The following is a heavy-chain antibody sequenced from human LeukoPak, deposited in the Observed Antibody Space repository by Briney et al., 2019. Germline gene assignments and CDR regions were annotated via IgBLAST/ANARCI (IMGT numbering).Heavy chain of an antibody. V-gene: IGHV3-30*04. CDR1: GFTFSSYA. J-gene: IGHJ4*02. Sequence: GRSLRLSCAASGFTFSSYAMHWVRQAPGKGLEWVAVISYDGRNKYYADSVKGRFTISRDNSKNTLYLQMSSLRAEDTAVYYCARVEGVGATLNIDYWGQGTLVTVSS. D-gene: IGHD1-26*01. CDR3: ARVEGVGATLNIDY. CDR2: ISYDGRNK.